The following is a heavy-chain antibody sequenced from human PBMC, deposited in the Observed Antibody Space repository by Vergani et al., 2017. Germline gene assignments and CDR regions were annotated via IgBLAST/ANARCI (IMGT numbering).Heavy chain of an antibody. CDR1: GYTFSTYY. D-gene: IGHD3-9*01. CDR3: ARGDYGILTGYRY. CDR2: INPSGGHT. J-gene: IGHJ4*02. Sequence: QVQVVQSGAEVKKSGASVKVSCKTSGYTFSTYYMHWVRQAPGQGLEWMGIINPSGGHTNYAQKFQGRVTMTRDTSTSTVYMELSSLRSEDPAIYYCARGDYGILTGYRYWGQGTLVTVSA. V-gene: IGHV1-46*03.